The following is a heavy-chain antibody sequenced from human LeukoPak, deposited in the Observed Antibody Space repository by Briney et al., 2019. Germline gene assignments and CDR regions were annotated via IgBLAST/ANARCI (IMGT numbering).Heavy chain of an antibody. D-gene: IGHD3-10*02. J-gene: IGHJ4*02. CDR3: ARGMVGEPPHY. CDR1: GGSISSYY. V-gene: IGHV4-59*01. Sequence: SETLSLTCTVSGGSISSYYWSWIRQPPGKGLEWIGYIYYSGTTNYNPSLKSRVTTSVDTSKNQFSLKLSSVTAADTAVYYCARGMVGEPPHYWGQGTLVTVSS. CDR2: IYYSGTT.